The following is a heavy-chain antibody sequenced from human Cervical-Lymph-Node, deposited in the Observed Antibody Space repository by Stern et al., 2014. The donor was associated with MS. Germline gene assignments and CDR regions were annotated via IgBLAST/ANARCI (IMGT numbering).Heavy chain of an antibody. Sequence: QVQLVQSGAAVKGPRPSVTVSCKASGGMLSSLATNWARHASGQGHDLKGGIFPIVGPANYAPRSQDRVTISANAATRTVYMELSILRSENTAVYFGARYRRDTHTYAFDNWGQGTLVTVSS. J-gene: IGHJ3*02. D-gene: IGHD5-18*01. V-gene: IGHV1-69*01. CDR3: ARYRRDTHTYAFDN. CDR1: GGMLSSLA. CDR2: IFPIVGPA.